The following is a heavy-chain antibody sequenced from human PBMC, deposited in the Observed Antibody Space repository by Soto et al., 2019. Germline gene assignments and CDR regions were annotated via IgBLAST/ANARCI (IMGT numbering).Heavy chain of an antibody. J-gene: IGHJ4*02. CDR2: IYYSGST. D-gene: IGHD3-16*01. V-gene: IGHV4-31*03. CDR1: GGSISSGGYY. CDR3: ARDPGGGYGGYYFDY. Sequence: QVQLQESGPGLVTPSQTLSLTCTVSGGSISSGGYYWSWIRQHPGKGLEWIGYIYYSGSTYYNPSLKSRVTISVDTSKNQFSLKLSSVTAADTAVYYCARDPGGGYGGYYFDYWGQGTLVTVSS.